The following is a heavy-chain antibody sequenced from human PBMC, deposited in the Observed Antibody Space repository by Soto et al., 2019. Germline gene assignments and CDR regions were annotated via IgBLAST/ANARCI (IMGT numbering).Heavy chain of an antibody. V-gene: IGHV1-3*01. CDR2: INAGNGNT. CDR1: GYTFTSYA. J-gene: IGHJ6*02. Sequence: QVQLVQSGAEVKKPGASVKVSCKASGYTFTSYAMHWVRQAPGQRLEWMGWINAGNGNTKYSQKFQGRVTITRDTSASTAYMELSSLRSEDTAVYYCATGQSSLGYYYYGMDVWGQGTTVTVSS. CDR3: ATGQSSLGYYYYGMDV. D-gene: IGHD2-15*01.